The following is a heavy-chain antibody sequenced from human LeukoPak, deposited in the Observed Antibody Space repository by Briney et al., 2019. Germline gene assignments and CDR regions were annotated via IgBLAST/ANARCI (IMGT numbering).Heavy chain of an antibody. CDR3: ARGIITGSGSYWTPPNWFDP. D-gene: IGHD3-10*01. V-gene: IGHV3-30-3*01. J-gene: IGHJ5*02. CDR2: ISYDGSNK. CDR1: GFTFSSYA. Sequence: PGGSLRLSCAASGFTFSSYAMHWVRQAPGKGLEWVAVISYDGSNKYYADSVKGRFTISRDNSKNTLYLQMNSLRAEDTAVYYCARGIITGSGSYWTPPNWFDPWGQGTLVTVSS.